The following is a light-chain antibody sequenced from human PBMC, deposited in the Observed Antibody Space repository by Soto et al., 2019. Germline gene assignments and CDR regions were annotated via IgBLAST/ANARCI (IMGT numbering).Light chain of an antibody. CDR3: SSYTSSTAYI. J-gene: IGLJ1*01. Sequence: QSVRTQPASGSGAPGQASTISRTGTSRDVGGYSYVSWYQQHPGDAPKLMIYHVTNRPSGVSDRFSGSKSGNTASLTISGLQAEDEADYYCSSYTSSTAYIFGTGTKVTVL. CDR2: HVT. CDR1: SRDVGGYSY. V-gene: IGLV2-14*03.